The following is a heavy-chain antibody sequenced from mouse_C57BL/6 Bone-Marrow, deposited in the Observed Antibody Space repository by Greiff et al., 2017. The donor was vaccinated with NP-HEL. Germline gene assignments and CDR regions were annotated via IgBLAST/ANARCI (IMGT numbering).Heavy chain of an antibody. Sequence: VHLVESGPELVKPGASVKISCKASGYAFSSSWMNWVKQRPGKGLEWIGRIYPGDGDTNYNGKFKGKATLTADKSSSTAYMQLSSLTSEDSAVYFCAREGHARYYGSSSWFAYWGQGTLVTVSA. V-gene: IGHV1-82*01. CDR3: AREGHARYYGSSSWFAY. CDR2: IYPGDGDT. D-gene: IGHD1-1*01. CDR1: GYAFSSSW. J-gene: IGHJ3*01.